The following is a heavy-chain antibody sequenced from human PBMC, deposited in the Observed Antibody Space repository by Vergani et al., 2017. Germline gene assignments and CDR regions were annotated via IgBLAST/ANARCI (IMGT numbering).Heavy chain of an antibody. CDR2: IWYDGSNK. D-gene: IGHD3-3*01. J-gene: IGHJ6*03. V-gene: IGHV3-33*01. Sequence: QVQLVESGGGVVQPGRSLILSCAASGFTFSSYCMHWVRHAPGKGLEWVAVIWYDGSNKYYADSVKGRFTISRDNSKNTLYLQMNSLRAEDTAVYYCARGGLNYDFWSGPSAPNYYYYMDVWGKGTTVTVSS. CDR1: GFTFSSYC. CDR3: ARGGLNYDFWSGPSAPNYYYYMDV.